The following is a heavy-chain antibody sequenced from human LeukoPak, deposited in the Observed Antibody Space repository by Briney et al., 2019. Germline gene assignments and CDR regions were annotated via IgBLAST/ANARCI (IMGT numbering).Heavy chain of an antibody. CDR2: ISAYNGNT. CDR3: ATNYYDSSGYYYLLDY. V-gene: IGHV1-18*01. J-gene: IGHJ4*02. D-gene: IGHD3-22*01. Sequence: ASVKVSCKASGYTFTSYGISWVRQAPGQGLEWMGWISAYNGNTNYAQKLQGRVTMTTDTSTSTAYMELRSLRSEDTAVYYCATNYYDSSGYYYLLDYWGQGTLVTVSS. CDR1: GYTFTSYG.